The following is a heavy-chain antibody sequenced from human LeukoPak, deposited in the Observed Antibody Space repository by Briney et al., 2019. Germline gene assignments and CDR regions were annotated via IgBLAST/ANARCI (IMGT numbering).Heavy chain of an antibody. J-gene: IGHJ4*02. CDR1: GFTFSSYW. V-gene: IGHV3-74*01. D-gene: IGHD3-22*01. CDR2: INSDGSGT. Sequence: GGSLRLSCAASGFTFSSYWMYWVRQAPGKGLVWVSRINSDGSGTSYADSVKGRFTISRDNPKNTMYPQMNSLRAEDTAVYYCARVYVGYDSSGYYYYYFDYWGQGNLVTVSS. CDR3: ARVYVGYDSSGYYYYYFDY.